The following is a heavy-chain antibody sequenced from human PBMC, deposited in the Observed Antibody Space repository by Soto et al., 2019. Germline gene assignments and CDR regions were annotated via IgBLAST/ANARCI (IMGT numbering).Heavy chain of an antibody. CDR1: GFTFSSYG. Sequence: QVQLVESGGGVVQPGRSLRLSCAASGFTFSSYGMHWVRQAPGKGLEWVAVISYDGSNKYYADSVKGRFTISRDNSKNTLYLQINSLRAEDTAVYYRAKDRGWLAERYYYGMDVWGQGTTVTVSS. V-gene: IGHV3-30*18. J-gene: IGHJ6*02. CDR2: ISYDGSNK. CDR3: AKDRGWLAERYYYGMDV. D-gene: IGHD6-19*01.